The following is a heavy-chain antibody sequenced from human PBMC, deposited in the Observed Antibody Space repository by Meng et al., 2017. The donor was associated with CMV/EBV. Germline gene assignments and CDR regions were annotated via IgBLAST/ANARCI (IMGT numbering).Heavy chain of an antibody. CDR3: ARDLGAAAGTFWNDRWFDP. D-gene: IGHD6-13*01. Sequence: FDKFHNGVVRPALRQGVEWMGRNIQILGIANCAQKFQGRVTITADKSTSTAYMELSSLRSEDTAVYYCARDLGAAAGTFWNDRWFDPWGQGTLVTVSS. CDR2: NIQILGIA. J-gene: IGHJ5*02. CDR1: FDKFH. V-gene: IGHV1-69*04.